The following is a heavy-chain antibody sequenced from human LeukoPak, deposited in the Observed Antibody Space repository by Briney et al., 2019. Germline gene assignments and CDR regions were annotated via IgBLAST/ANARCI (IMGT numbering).Heavy chain of an antibody. Sequence: SETLSLTCTVSGGSISSYYWSWIRQPPGKGLEWIGYIYYSGSTNYNPSLKSRVTISVDTSKNHFSLKLSSVTTADTTVYYYARARGIADAFDIWGQGTMVTVSS. D-gene: IGHD6-13*01. CDR3: ARARGIADAFDI. J-gene: IGHJ3*02. CDR2: IYYSGST. CDR1: GGSISSYY. V-gene: IGHV4-59*08.